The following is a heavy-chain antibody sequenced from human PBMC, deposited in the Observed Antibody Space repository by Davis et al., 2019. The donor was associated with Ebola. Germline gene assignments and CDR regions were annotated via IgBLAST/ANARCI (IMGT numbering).Heavy chain of an antibody. CDR1: GFTFSSYW. Sequence: GESLKISCAASGFTFSSYWMHWVRQAPGKGLVWVSRINSDGSSINYADSVKGRFSISRDNAKNTVYLQMSSLRAEDTAVYYCANLVGGASGTFHYYYYMDVWGKGTTVTVSS. V-gene: IGHV3-74*01. CDR2: INSDGSSI. D-gene: IGHD1-26*01. CDR3: ANLVGGASGTFHYYYYMDV. J-gene: IGHJ6*03.